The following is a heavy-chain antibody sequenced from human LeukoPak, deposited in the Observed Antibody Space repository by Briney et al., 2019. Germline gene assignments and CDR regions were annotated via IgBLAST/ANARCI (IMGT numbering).Heavy chain of an antibody. D-gene: IGHD3-22*01. CDR3: ATLGPYDSSGYYYSRYYFDY. CDR2: FDPEDGET. CDR1: GYTLTELS. V-gene: IGHV1-24*01. Sequence: ASVKVSCKVSGYTLTELSMHWVRQAPGKGLEWMGGFDPEDGETIYAQKFQGRVTMTEDTSTDTAYMELSSLRSEDTAVYYCATLGPYDSSGYYYSRYYFDYWGQGTLVIVSS. J-gene: IGHJ4*02.